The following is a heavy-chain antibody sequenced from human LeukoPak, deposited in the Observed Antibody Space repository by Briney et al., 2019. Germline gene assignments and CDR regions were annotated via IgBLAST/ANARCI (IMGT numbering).Heavy chain of an antibody. J-gene: IGHJ4*02. CDR2: INPSSGDT. D-gene: IGHD3-3*01. CDR3: ARGGTVFGVLND. V-gene: IGHV1-2*02. CDR1: GYTFTGYY. Sequence: ASVKVSCKASGYTFTGYYMHWVRQAPGQGLEWMGWINPSSGDTNYAQKFQDRVTMTRDTSISTAYMELTRLRSDDTAIYYCARGGTVFGVLNDWGQGTLVTVSP.